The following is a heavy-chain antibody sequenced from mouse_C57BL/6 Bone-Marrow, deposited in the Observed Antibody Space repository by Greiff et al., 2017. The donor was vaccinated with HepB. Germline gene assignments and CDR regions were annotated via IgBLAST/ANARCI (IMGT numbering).Heavy chain of an antibody. CDR1: GYSFTGYF. CDR2: INPYNGDT. D-gene: IGHD2-4*01. Sequence: VQLQQSGPELVKPGDSVKISCKASGYSFTGYFMNWVMQSHGKSLEWIGRINPYNGDTFYNQKFKCKATLTVDKSSSTAHMELRSLTSEDSAVYDCAREERAYYDYDGAYWGQGTLVTVSA. CDR3: AREERAYYDYDGAY. J-gene: IGHJ3*01. V-gene: IGHV1-20*01.